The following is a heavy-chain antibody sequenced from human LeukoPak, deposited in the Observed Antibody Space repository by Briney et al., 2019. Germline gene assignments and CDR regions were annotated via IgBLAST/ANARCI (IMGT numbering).Heavy chain of an antibody. D-gene: IGHD4-23*01. CDR2: ISGSGGSV. CDR1: GFTFNSYA. CDR3: AKNGQNYGGNGAFDI. Sequence: PGGSLRLSCAASGFTFNSYAMSWVRQAPGKGLEWVSGISGSGGSVHYADSVKGRFTTSRDNFKNTLDLQMSSLRAEDTAVYYCAKNGQNYGGNGAFDIWGQGTIVTVSS. V-gene: IGHV3-23*01. J-gene: IGHJ3*02.